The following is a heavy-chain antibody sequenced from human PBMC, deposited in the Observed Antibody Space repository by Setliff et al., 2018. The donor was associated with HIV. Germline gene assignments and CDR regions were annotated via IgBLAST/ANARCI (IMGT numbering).Heavy chain of an antibody. CDR2: INPKSGAT. CDR1: GYTLTEVS. J-gene: IGHJ4*02. CDR3: ARDNRTGYSGGWPLDY. Sequence: GASVKVSCKISGYTLTEVSMHWVRQAPGQGLEWMGWINPKSGATNYAQVRDRVTVTRDTPISTAYMEIKKLTSDDTAVYYCARDNRTGYSGGWPLDYWGQGTVVTVSS. D-gene: IGHD5-12*01. V-gene: IGHV1-2*02.